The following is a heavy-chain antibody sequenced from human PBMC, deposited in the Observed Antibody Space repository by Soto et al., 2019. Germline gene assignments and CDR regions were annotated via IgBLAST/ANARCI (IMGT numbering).Heavy chain of an antibody. J-gene: IGHJ4*02. CDR2: IYYNGRT. CDR3: ARDGSGYDFWSGPYFEY. D-gene: IGHD3-3*01. Sequence: SETLSLTCIVSGGSIRSYYWGWIRQPPGKGLEWIGYIYYNGRTNYNPSLESRVTISLDTSKSQFSLKLSSVSAADTAVYYCARDGSGYDFWSGPYFEYWGPGTLVTVSS. CDR1: GGSIRSYY. V-gene: IGHV4-59*01.